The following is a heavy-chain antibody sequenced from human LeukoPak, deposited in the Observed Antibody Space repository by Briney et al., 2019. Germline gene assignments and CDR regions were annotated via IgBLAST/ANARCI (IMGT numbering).Heavy chain of an antibody. CDR2: IYYSGST. CDR1: GGSISSSSYY. V-gene: IGHV4-39*07. Sequence: SETLSLTCTVSGGSISSSSYYWGWIRQPPGKGLEWIGSIYYSGSTYYNPSLKSRVTISVDTSKNQFSLKLSSVTAADTAVYYCARVGARGKLSWGQGTLVTVSS. CDR3: ARVGARGKLS. D-gene: IGHD3-10*01. J-gene: IGHJ4*02.